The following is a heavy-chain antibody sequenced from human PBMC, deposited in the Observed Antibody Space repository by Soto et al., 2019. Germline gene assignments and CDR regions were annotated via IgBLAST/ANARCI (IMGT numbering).Heavy chain of an antibody. CDR1: GVTFSTSG. V-gene: IGHV1-69*01. CDR2: IIPLFGTA. J-gene: IGHJ5*01. CDR3: ARVSPSLCGGGNFYRLASDFDS. D-gene: IGHD2-21*01. Sequence: QVQLVQSGAEVKKPGSSLKVSCKTSGVTFSTSGISWVRQGPGQGLEWMGGIIPLFGTAKYARKFQGRVSITADDSATSTYLELSGLSSDDTAIYYCARVSPSLCGGGNFYRLASDFDSWGQGAQVGVSS.